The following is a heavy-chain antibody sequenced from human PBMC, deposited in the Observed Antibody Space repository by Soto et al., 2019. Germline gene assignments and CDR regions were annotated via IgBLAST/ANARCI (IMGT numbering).Heavy chain of an antibody. D-gene: IGHD1-1*01. J-gene: IGHJ5*02. V-gene: IGHV1-69*12. CDR2: IIPIFGTA. Sequence: QVQLVQSGAEVKKPGSSVKVSCKASGGTFSSYAISWVRQAPGQGLEWMGGIIPIFGTANYAQKFQGRVTITADESTSTAYMALSSLRSEDTAVYYGARENWNDAALNWFDPWGQGTLVTVSS. CDR3: ARENWNDAALNWFDP. CDR1: GGTFSSYA.